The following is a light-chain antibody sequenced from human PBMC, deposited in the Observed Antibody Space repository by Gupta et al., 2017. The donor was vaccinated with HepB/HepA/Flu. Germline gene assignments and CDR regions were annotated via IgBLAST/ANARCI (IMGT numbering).Light chain of an antibody. Sequence: SYELTQPPSVSVSPGQTASITCSGDKLREKFACWYQQKSGQSPVLVIYQNNKRPSGIPERISGSNSGNTATLTISGTQALDEADYYCQAWDSSTVVFGGGTKLTVL. J-gene: IGLJ2*01. CDR2: QNN. CDR1: KLREKF. V-gene: IGLV3-1*01. CDR3: QAWDSSTVV.